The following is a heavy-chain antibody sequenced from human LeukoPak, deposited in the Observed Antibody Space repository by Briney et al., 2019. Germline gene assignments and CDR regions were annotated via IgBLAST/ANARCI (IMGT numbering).Heavy chain of an antibody. CDR3: ASHRPMYSSGWYGSLPYYFDY. V-gene: IGHV3-11*03. CDR2: ISSSSSYT. J-gene: IGHJ4*02. CDR1: GFTFSDYY. D-gene: IGHD6-19*01. Sequence: GGSLRLSCAASGFTFSDYYMSWIRQAPGKGLEWVSYISSSSSYTNYAYSVKGRFTISRDNAKNSLYLQMNSLRAEDTAVYYCASHRPMYSSGWYGSLPYYFDYWGQGTLVTVSS.